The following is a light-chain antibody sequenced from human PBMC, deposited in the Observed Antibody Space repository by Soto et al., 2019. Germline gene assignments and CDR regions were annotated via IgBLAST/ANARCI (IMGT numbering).Light chain of an antibody. J-gene: IGKJ2*01. CDR2: KVS. CDR3: MQGTPWPYT. Sequence: DVVMTPSPLSLPVTLGQPASISCRASRSLIYTDGNTYLNWFHQRPGQSPRRPFAKVSNRDSGVPDKFSGSESGTVFTLNISRVEAEDVGLFYCMQGTPWPYTFGQGTKLEIK. CDR1: RSLIYTDGNTY. V-gene: IGKV2-30*01.